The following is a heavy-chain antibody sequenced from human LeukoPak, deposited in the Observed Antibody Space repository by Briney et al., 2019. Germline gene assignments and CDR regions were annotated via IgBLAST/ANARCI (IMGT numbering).Heavy chain of an antibody. CDR2: IYYSGST. Sequence: SQTLSLTCTVSGGSISCYYWSWIRQPPGKGLDWIGYIYYSGSTNYNPSLKSRVTISVDTSKNQFSLKLSSVTAADTAVYYCARTLTVTRGGDWFDPWGQGTLVTVSS. CDR1: GGSISCYY. CDR3: ARTLTVTRGGDWFDP. V-gene: IGHV4-59*01. J-gene: IGHJ5*02. D-gene: IGHD4-17*01.